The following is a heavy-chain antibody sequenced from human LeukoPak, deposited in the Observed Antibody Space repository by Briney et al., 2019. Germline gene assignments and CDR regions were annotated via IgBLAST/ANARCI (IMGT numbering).Heavy chain of an antibody. CDR2: FDPDDGET. CDR3: ATGTIYCSSCSGDY. Sequence: ASVKASCKVSGYFLTELSMHWVRQAPGKGLEWMGGFDPDDGETPLFAQKFQGRVSMTEDTSTDTAYMELSSLSSEDTAVYYCATGTIYCSSCSGDYWGQGTLVTVSS. D-gene: IGHD2-2*01. V-gene: IGHV1-24*01. CDR1: GYFLTELS. J-gene: IGHJ4*02.